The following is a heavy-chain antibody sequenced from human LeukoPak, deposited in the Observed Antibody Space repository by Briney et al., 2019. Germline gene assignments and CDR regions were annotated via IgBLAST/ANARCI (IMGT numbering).Heavy chain of an antibody. CDR2: IIPIFGTA. D-gene: IGHD6-6*01. CDR1: GGTFSRYA. V-gene: IGHV1-69*13. J-gene: IGHJ6*02. Sequence: ASVKVSCKASGGTFSRYAISWVRQAPGQGLEWMGGIIPIFGTANYAQKFQGRVTITADESTSTAYMELSSLTSEDTAVYCCARPYSSSSYYYGMDVWGQGTTVTVSS. CDR3: ARPYSSSSYYYGMDV.